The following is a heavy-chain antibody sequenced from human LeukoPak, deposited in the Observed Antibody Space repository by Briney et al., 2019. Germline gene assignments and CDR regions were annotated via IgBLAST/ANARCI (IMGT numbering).Heavy chain of an antibody. J-gene: IGHJ4*02. D-gene: IGHD6-19*01. V-gene: IGHV3-23*01. CDR3: AKAGRPQAVAGWIDY. Sequence: PGGSLRLSCAASGFTFSSYVMSWVRQAPGKGLEWVSSISDSGGNTYYADSVKGRFTISRDTSKNTLYLQMNSLRAEDTAIYYCAKAGRPQAVAGWIDYWGQGTLVTVSS. CDR2: ISDSGGNT. CDR1: GFTFSSYV.